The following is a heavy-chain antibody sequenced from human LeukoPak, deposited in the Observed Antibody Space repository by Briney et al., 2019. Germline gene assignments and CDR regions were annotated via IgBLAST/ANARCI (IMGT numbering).Heavy chain of an antibody. CDR1: GYSINSAYY. J-gene: IGHJ4*02. CDR2: IYHSGST. D-gene: IGHD3-16*02. CDR3: ARHPRGITFGGVIVSFDY. V-gene: IGHV4-38-2*02. Sequence: PSETLSLTCTVSGYSINSAYYWGWIRQPPGKGLQWIGSIYHSGSTHYNPSLKSRVTISVDTSKNQFSLKLSSVTAADTAVYYCARHPRGITFGGVIVSFDYWGQGTLVTVSS.